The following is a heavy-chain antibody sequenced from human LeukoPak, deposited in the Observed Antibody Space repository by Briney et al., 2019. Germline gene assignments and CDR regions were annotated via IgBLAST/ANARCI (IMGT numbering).Heavy chain of an antibody. Sequence: GGSLRLSCAASGFTFSDYYMSWIRQAPGKGLEWVSYISSSGSTIYYADSVKGRLTISRDNAKNSLYLQMNSLRAEDTAVYYCARCDMVIALHYYGMDVWGQGTTVTVSS. V-gene: IGHV3-11*01. J-gene: IGHJ6*02. CDR1: GFTFSDYY. D-gene: IGHD2-15*01. CDR2: ISSSGSTI. CDR3: ARCDMVIALHYYGMDV.